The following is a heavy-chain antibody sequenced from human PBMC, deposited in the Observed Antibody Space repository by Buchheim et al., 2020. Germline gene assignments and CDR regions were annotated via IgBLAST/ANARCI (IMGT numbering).Heavy chain of an antibody. Sequence: QLQLQESGPGLVKPSETLSPTCTVSGGSISSSGYYWAWIRQPPGKGLEWIGSIYYSGSTYYNPSLKSLVTISVATSNNHFSLKLSSVTAADTAVYYCARRGHQLLPFDFWGQGTL. CDR3: ARRGHQLLPFDF. D-gene: IGHD2-2*01. V-gene: IGHV4-39*02. CDR2: IYYSGST. J-gene: IGHJ4*02. CDR1: GGSISSSGYY.